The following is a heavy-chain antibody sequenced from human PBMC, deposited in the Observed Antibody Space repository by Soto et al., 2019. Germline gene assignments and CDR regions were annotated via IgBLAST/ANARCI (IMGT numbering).Heavy chain of an antibody. J-gene: IGHJ6*02. CDR1: GYTFTSYD. CDR2: MNPNSGNT. V-gene: IGHV1-8*01. CDR3: ARGHHYDILTGYYYYYGMDV. D-gene: IGHD3-9*01. Sequence: ASVKVSCKASGYTFTSYDINWVRQATGQGLECMGWMNPNSGNTGYAQKFQGRVTMTRNTSISTAYMELSSLRSEDTAVYYCARGHHYDILTGYYYYYGMDVWGQGTTVTVSS.